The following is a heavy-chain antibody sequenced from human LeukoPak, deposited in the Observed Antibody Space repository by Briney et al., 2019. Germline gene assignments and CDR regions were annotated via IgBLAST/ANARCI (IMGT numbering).Heavy chain of an antibody. Sequence: SETLSLTCAVYGGSFSGYSWSWIRQPPGKGLEWIGYIYHSGSTYYNPSLKSRVTISVDRSKNQFSLKLSSVTAADTAVYYCARERYGDYFDYWGQGTLVTVSS. CDR2: IYHSGST. CDR3: ARERYGDYFDY. D-gene: IGHD3-9*01. CDR1: GGSFSGYS. J-gene: IGHJ4*02. V-gene: IGHV4-30-2*01.